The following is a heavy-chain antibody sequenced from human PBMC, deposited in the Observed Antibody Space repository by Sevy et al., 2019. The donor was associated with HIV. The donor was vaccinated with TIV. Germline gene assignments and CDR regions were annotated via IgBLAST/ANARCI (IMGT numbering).Heavy chain of an antibody. V-gene: IGHV3-49*03. CDR3: TRDPYSYGPFDY. CDR1: GFTFGDYA. CDR2: IRSKADGGTT. D-gene: IGHD5-18*01. Sequence: GGSLRLSCTASGFTFGDYAMSWFRQAPGKGLEWVGFIRSKADGGTTEYAASVKGRFTTSRDDSKSIAYLQMNSLKTEDTAVYYCTRDPYSYGPFDYWGQGTLVTVSS. J-gene: IGHJ4*02.